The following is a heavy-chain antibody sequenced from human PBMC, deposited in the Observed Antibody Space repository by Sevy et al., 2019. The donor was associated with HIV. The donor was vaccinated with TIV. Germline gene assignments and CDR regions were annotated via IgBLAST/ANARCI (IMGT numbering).Heavy chain of an antibody. Sequence: GGSLRLSCVASGFTFSNYAMNWVRQAPGKGLEWVSTIFRGGDDTYYADSVKGRFTISRDNSKDTVYLQLSSLRADDTAVYYCAGALYDSSGSFDALDIWGQGTMVTVSS. J-gene: IGHJ3*02. V-gene: IGHV3-23*01. CDR1: GFTFSNYA. CDR2: IFRGGDDT. CDR3: AGALYDSSGSFDALDI. D-gene: IGHD3-22*01.